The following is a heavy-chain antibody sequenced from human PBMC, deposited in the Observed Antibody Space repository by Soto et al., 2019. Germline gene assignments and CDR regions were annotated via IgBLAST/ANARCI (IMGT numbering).Heavy chain of an antibody. Sequence: GGSLRLSCAASGFTFSSYSMNWVRQAPGKGLEWVSSISSSSSYIYYADSVKGRFTITRDNAKNSLYLQMNSLRAEDTAVYYCARAGGVYSSSSGRVFDYWGQGTLVTVSS. J-gene: IGHJ4*02. CDR2: ISSSSSYI. CDR3: ARAGGVYSSSSGRVFDY. D-gene: IGHD6-6*01. CDR1: GFTFSSYS. V-gene: IGHV3-21*01.